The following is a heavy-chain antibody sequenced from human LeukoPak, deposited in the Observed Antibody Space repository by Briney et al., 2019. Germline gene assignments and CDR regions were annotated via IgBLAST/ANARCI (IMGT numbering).Heavy chain of an antibody. V-gene: IGHV1-69*05. CDR3: ASSSTELVGGYNWFDP. CDR2: IIPIFGTA. CDR1: GGTFSSYA. J-gene: IGHJ5*02. D-gene: IGHD2-8*02. Sequence: EALVKVSCKASGGTFSSYAISWVRQAPGQGLEWMGGIIPIFGTANYAQKFQGRVTITTDESTSTAYMELSSLRSEDTAVYYCASSSTELVGGYNWFDPWGQGTLVTVSS.